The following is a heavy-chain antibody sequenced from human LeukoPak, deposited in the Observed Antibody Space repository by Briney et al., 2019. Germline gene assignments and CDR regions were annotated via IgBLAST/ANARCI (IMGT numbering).Heavy chain of an antibody. CDR3: ARIWLTRSYYFDY. CDR1: GFSLSTRGVC. V-gene: IGHV2-70*01. Sequence: SGPALVKPTQPLTLTYTFSGFSLSTRGVCVSWIRQPPGKALEWLALIDWDDDKYYTTSLKTRLTISKDTSKNQVVLTMTNMDPVDTATYYCARIWLTRSYYFDYWGQGTLVTVSS. D-gene: IGHD5-12*01. CDR2: IDWDDDK. J-gene: IGHJ4*02.